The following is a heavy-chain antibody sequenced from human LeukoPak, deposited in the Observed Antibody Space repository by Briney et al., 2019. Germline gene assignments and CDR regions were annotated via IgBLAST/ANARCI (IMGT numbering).Heavy chain of an antibody. V-gene: IGHV3-30-3*01. CDR3: ATSYDMGWLIGY. J-gene: IGHJ4*02. CDR2: ISYDGSNK. CDR1: GFTFSSYA. D-gene: IGHD3/OR15-3a*01. Sequence: GGSLRLSCAASGFTFSSYAMNWVRQAPGKGLEWVALISYDGSNKNYADSVKGRFTISRDNGKSSLYLQMNSLRAGDTALYYCATSYDMGWLIGYWGQGTLVTVSS.